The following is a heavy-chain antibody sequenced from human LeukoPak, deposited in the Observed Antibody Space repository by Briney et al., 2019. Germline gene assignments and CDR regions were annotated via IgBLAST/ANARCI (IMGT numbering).Heavy chain of an antibody. CDR3: ARDGELLWFGESPAFDI. CDR2: ISSSSSYI. CDR1: GFTFSSYS. V-gene: IGHV3-21*01. Sequence: GGSLRLSCAASGFTFSSYSMNWVRQAPGKGLEWVSSISSSSSYIYYADSVKGRFTISRDNAKNSLYLQMNSLRAEDTAVYYCARDGELLWFGESPAFDIWGQGTMVTVSS. D-gene: IGHD3-10*01. J-gene: IGHJ3*02.